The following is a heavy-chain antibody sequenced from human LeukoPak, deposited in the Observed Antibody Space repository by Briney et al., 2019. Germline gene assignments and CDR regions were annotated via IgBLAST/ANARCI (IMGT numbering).Heavy chain of an antibody. Sequence: GGSLRLSCAASGFTFRSYEMNWVRQAPGKGLEWLSYITSSGTTIYYADSVKGRFNISRDNSQNTLYLQMNSLRAEDTAVYYCARDSYYYDSSGYFFPGGFDYWGQGTLVTVSS. CDR2: ITSSGTTI. CDR1: GFTFRSYE. J-gene: IGHJ4*02. D-gene: IGHD3-22*01. V-gene: IGHV3-48*03. CDR3: ARDSYYYDSSGYFFPGGFDY.